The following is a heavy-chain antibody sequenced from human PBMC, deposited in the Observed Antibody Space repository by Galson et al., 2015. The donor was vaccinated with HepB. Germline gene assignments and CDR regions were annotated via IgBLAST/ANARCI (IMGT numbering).Heavy chain of an antibody. CDR1: GFKFDDYA. CDR3: AKDRSGGISVAVFDS. V-gene: IGHV3-9*01. D-gene: IGHD6-19*01. J-gene: IGHJ4*02. Sequence: SLRLSCAASGFKFDDYAMHWVRQAPGKGLEWVASTSWNSGRLGYADSVKGRFTISRDNAKNSLYLHMNSLRAEDTALYYCAKDRSGGISVAVFDSWGQGTLVTISS. CDR2: TSWNSGRL.